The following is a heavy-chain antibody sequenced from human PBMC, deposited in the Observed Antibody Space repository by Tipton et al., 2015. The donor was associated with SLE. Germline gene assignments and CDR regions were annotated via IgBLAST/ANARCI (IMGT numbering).Heavy chain of an antibody. CDR1: GFTFADYA. V-gene: IGHV3-9*01. Sequence: SLRLSCAASGFTFADYAMHWVRQTPGKGLEWVSGITWSSDSIGYADSVKGRFTISRDNAKNSLYLQMNSLRPDDTALYYCAKDDGRFYYGSGYIDYWGQGTLVTVSS. D-gene: IGHD3-22*01. CDR2: ITWSSDSI. CDR3: AKDDGRFYYGSGYIDY. J-gene: IGHJ4*02.